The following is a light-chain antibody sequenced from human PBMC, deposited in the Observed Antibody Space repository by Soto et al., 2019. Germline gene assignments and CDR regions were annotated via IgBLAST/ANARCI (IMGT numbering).Light chain of an antibody. J-gene: IGKJ2*02. V-gene: IGKV3-20*01. Sequence: EIVLTQSPGTLSLSPGERATLSCRASQSVRSNYLAWYQQKPGQAPRLLIYVASSRATGIPDRFSGSGSGKGFPLPLRRLEPEDFAVYYCQQYGTSSCTFGQGTKLEIK. CDR1: QSVRSNY. CDR3: QQYGTSSCT. CDR2: VAS.